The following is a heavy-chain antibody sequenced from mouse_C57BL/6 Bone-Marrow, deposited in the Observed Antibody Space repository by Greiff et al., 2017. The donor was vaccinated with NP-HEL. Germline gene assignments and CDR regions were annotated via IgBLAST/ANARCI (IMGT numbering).Heavy chain of an antibody. D-gene: IGHD1-1*01. CDR2: ISYDGSN. Sequence: EVQLVESGPGLVKPSQSLSLTCSVTGYSITSGYYWNWIRQFPGNKLEWMGYISYDGSNNYNPSLKNRISITRDTSKNQFFLKLNSVTTEDTATYYCAITTVVDAMDYWGQGTSVTVSS. CDR3: AITTVVDAMDY. CDR1: GYSITSGYY. J-gene: IGHJ4*01. V-gene: IGHV3-6*01.